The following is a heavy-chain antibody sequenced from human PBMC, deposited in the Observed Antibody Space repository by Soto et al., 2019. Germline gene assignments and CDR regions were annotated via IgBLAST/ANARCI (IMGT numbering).Heavy chain of an antibody. D-gene: IGHD2-2*01. CDR3: ARDGAPTSNHYYYYMDV. CDR2: INPNSGGT. Sequence: ASVKVSCKASGYTFTGYYMHWVRQAPGQGLEWMGWINPNSGGTNYAQKFQGWVTMTRDTSIITAYMELSRLRSDDTAVYYCARDGAPTSNHYYYYMDVWGKGTTVTVSS. V-gene: IGHV1-2*04. J-gene: IGHJ6*03. CDR1: GYTFTGYY.